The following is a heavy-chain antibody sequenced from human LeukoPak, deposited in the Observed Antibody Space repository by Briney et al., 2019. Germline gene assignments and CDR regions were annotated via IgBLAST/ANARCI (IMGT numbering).Heavy chain of an antibody. CDR1: GYTLTELS. Sequence: ASVKVSCKVSGYTLTELSMHWVRQAPGKGLEWMGGFDPEDGETTYAQKFQGRVTMTEDTSTDTAYMELSSLRSEDTAVYYCATSVQRITMIVVHFDYWGQGTLVTVSS. D-gene: IGHD3-22*01. CDR2: FDPEDGET. CDR3: ATSVQRITMIVVHFDY. V-gene: IGHV1-24*01. J-gene: IGHJ4*02.